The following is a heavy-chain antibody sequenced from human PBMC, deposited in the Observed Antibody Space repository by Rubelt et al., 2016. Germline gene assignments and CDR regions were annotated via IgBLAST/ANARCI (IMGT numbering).Heavy chain of an antibody. CDR3: ARAPLYGSGTYGPYDY. D-gene: IGHD3-10*01. CDR1: GGSISSSRYY. Sequence: QLQLQESGPGLVKPSETLSLTCTVSGGSISSSRYYWGWIRQPPGKGLEWIGEIFHRGTTNNNPSLNSRVTISLDKSKNQFARNQTTVTASGTAVYYCARAPLYGSGTYGPYDYWGQGTLVTVSS. CDR2: IFHRGTT. J-gene: IGHJ4*02. V-gene: IGHV4-39*07.